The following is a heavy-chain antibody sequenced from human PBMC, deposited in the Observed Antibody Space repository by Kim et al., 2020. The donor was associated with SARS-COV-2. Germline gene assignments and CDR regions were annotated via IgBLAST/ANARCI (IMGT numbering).Heavy chain of an antibody. CDR1: GFTFSSYA. CDR3: AKLVNSVEELLQVIGDY. J-gene: IGHJ4*02. D-gene: IGHD1-26*01. CDR2: ISGSGGST. Sequence: GGSLRLSCAASGFTFSSYAMSWVRQAPGKGLEWVSAISGSGGSTYYADSVKGRFTISRDNSKNTLYLQMNSLRAEDTAVYYCAKLVNSVEELLQVIGDYWGQGTLVTVSS. V-gene: IGHV3-23*01.